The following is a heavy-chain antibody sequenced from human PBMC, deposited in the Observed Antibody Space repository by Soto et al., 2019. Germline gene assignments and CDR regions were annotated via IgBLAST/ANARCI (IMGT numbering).Heavy chain of an antibody. D-gene: IGHD6-13*01. Sequence: ASVKVSCKVSGYTLTELSMHWVRQAPGKGLEWMGGFDPEDGETIYAQKFQGRVTMTVEKSTDTAYMELSSLRSEDTAVYYCATARIAAADHYYYYYGMDVWGQGTTVTVSS. CDR3: ATARIAAADHYYYYYGMDV. CDR2: FDPEDGET. V-gene: IGHV1-24*01. CDR1: GYTLTELS. J-gene: IGHJ6*02.